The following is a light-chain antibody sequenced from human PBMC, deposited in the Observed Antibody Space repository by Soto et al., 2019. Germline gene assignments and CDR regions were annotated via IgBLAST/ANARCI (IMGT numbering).Light chain of an antibody. J-gene: IGKJ4*01. CDR1: QSVNSNY. CDR3: QQYGSSPLT. CDR2: GAS. Sequence: EIVMTXXXAXLXXXXFEIATLSCRPSQSVNSNYLAWYQQKPGQAPRLLIYGASSRATGIPDRFSGSGSGTDFTLTISRLEPEDFAVYYCQQYGSSPLTFGGGTKVDI. V-gene: IGKV3-20*01.